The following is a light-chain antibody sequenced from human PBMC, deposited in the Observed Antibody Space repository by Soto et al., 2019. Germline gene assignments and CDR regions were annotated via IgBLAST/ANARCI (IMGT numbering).Light chain of an antibody. CDR1: SSNIGINY. CDR2: DNN. Sequence: QSVLTQPPSGSAAPGQKVTISCSGSSSNIGINYVSWYQHLPGSAPRLLIYDNNRRPSGIPDRFSGSKSGTSATLGITGLQTGDEADYYCGTWDSSLSGGVFGAGTKVTVL. J-gene: IGLJ1*01. V-gene: IGLV1-51*01. CDR3: GTWDSSLSGGV.